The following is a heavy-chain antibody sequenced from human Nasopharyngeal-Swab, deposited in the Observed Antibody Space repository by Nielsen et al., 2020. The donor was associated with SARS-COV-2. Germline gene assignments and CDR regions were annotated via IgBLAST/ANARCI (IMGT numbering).Heavy chain of an antibody. D-gene: IGHD3-22*01. CDR2: ISSSSSYI. CDR1: GITFSSYS. J-gene: IGHJ2*01. Sequence: GESMKISCAASGITFSSYSMNWVGQARGKGLEWVSSISSSSSYIYYADSVKGRFTISRDNAKNSLYLQMNSLRAEDTAVYYCARDIDSSGYSGYWYFDLWGRGTLVTVSS. V-gene: IGHV3-21*01. CDR3: ARDIDSSGYSGYWYFDL.